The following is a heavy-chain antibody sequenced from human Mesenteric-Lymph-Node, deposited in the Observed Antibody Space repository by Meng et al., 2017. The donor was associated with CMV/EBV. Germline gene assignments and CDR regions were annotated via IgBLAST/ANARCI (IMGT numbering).Heavy chain of an antibody. CDR2: VSFSGST. J-gene: IGHJ3*02. CDR3: ARVFLAYCGDVPYCGAFDI. V-gene: IGHV4-61*05. CDR1: GGSISSSFYY. D-gene: IGHD2-21*01. Sequence: GSLRLSCTVSGGSISSSFYYWGWIRQAPGKGLEWIGFVSFSGSTNYNPSLKSRVSMSLDTSKNQFSLRLSSVTAADTAMYYCARVFLAYCGDVPYCGAFDIWGQGTMVTVSS.